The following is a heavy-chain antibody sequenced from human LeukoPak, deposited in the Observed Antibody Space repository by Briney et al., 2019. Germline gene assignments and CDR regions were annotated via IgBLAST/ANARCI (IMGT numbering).Heavy chain of an antibody. CDR1: GYTFTGYY. D-gene: IGHD6-19*01. Sequence: ASVKVSCKTSGYTFTGYYIQWIRQAPGQGLEWMGWINPNIAGTHYAQKFRGRVIMTSDTSSNTAYMELSGLRSDDTAVYYCAREGNDASGSSGSAYYFDYWGQGTLVAVSS. V-gene: IGHV1-2*02. J-gene: IGHJ4*02. CDR2: INPNIAGT. CDR3: AREGNDASGSSGSAYYFDY.